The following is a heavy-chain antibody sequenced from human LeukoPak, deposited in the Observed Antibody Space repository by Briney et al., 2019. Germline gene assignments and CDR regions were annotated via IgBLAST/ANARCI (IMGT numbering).Heavy chain of an antibody. J-gene: IGHJ4*02. CDR3: ASGGSQGDYFDY. Sequence: SQTLSLTCTVSGGSISSGGYYWSWIRQPPGKGLEWIGYIYYSGSTNYNPSLKSRVTISVDTSKNQFSLKLSSVTAADTAVYYCASGGSQGDYFDYWGQGTLVTVSS. CDR1: GGSISSGGYY. CDR2: IYYSGST. V-gene: IGHV4-61*08. D-gene: IGHD3-16*01.